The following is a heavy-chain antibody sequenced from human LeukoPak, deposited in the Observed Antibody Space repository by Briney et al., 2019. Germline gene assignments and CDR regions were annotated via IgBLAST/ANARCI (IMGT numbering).Heavy chain of an antibody. Sequence: GSSVKVSCKASGYTFTTYGISWVRQAPGQGLEWMGWISAYSGSTNYAQNLQGRVTMTTDTSTSTDYMELRSLRSDDTAVYYCARHYGGTFFDYWGQGTLVTVSS. CDR2: ISAYSGST. CDR3: ARHYGGTFFDY. D-gene: IGHD4-23*01. J-gene: IGHJ4*02. V-gene: IGHV1-18*01. CDR1: GYTFTTYG.